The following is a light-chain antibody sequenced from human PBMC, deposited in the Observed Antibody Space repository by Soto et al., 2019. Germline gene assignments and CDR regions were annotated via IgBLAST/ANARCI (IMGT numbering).Light chain of an antibody. CDR2: AAS. J-gene: IGKJ5*01. V-gene: IGKV1-9*01. Sequence: IQLTQSPSSLSASVENRTITTCRASRGISSYLAWHQQKPVKAPRLLIYAASTLPSGVPSRFRGSGSGTDFTLTISSLQPEDFATYYCQQLNSYPRITFGQGTRLEIK. CDR1: RGISSY. CDR3: QQLNSYPRIT.